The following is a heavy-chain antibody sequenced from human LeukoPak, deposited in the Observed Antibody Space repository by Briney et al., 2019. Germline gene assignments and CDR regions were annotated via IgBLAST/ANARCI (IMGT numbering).Heavy chain of an antibody. CDR2: IYYSGST. V-gene: IGHV4-59*12. CDR1: GGSISSYY. CDR3: ARDRFAFDI. J-gene: IGHJ3*02. Sequence: SETLSLTCTVSGGSISSYYWSWIRQPPGKGLEWIGYIYYSGSTNYNPSLKSRVTISVDTSKNQFSLKLSSVTAADTAVYYCARDRFAFDIWGQGTMVTVSS.